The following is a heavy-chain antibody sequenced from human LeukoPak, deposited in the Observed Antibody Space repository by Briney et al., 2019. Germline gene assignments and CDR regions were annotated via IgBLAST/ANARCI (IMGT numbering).Heavy chain of an antibody. Sequence: ASVKVSCKSSGYSYSRHDIHWLRQARGQGLEWVGWVNPDSGNTGYAQKFQGRVTMTSNTSITTAYMELSSLRSEDTAVYYCAREIRRYFDYWGQGTLVTVSS. CDR2: VNPDSGNT. V-gene: IGHV1-8*01. CDR1: GYSYSRHD. CDR3: AREIRRYFDY. J-gene: IGHJ4*02.